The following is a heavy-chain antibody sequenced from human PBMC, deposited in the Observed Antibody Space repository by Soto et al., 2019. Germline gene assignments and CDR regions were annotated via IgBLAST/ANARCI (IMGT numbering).Heavy chain of an antibody. V-gene: IGHV4-39*01. CDR3: AGVEQLGHIYYYGMDV. CDR1: GGSIRSGGCY. CDR2: IYYSGST. J-gene: IGHJ6*02. D-gene: IGHD6-6*01. Sequence: PSETLSLTCAVSGGSIRSGGCYWDWIRQPPGKGLEWIGSIYYSGSTYYNPSLKSRVTISVDTSKNQFSLKLSSVTAADTAVYYCAGVEQLGHIYYYGMDVWGQGTTVTVSS.